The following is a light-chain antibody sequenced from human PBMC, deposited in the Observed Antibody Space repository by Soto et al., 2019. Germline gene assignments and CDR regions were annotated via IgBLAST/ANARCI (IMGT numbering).Light chain of an antibody. J-gene: IGKJ3*01. Sequence: DIQMTQSPSTLSASVGDRVTITCRASQSISSWLAWYQQKPGKAPKLLIYDASSLESGVPSRFSGSGSGTEFTLTISSLQPDDFAVYYCQQYGSSLGLTFGPGTKVDI. CDR3: QQYGSSLGLT. CDR1: QSISSW. V-gene: IGKV1-5*01. CDR2: DAS.